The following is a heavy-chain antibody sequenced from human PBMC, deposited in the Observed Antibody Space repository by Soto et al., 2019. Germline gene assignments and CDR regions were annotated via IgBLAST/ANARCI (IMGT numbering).Heavy chain of an antibody. D-gene: IGHD3-16*01. V-gene: IGHV1-18*01. CDR3: ARGGYYDNSWGKLSHYGLDV. CDR1: GYTFIRYG. Sequence: QVQLAQSTGEVKKPGASVRVSCKATGYTFIRYGIAWVRQAPGQGFEWMGWISPYNDNTVYGQKFQGRVTITADTSTRTVYLNLRGLKSDDTAVYYCARGGYYDNSWGKLSHYGLDVWGQGTSVSVSS. J-gene: IGHJ6*02. CDR2: ISPYNDNT.